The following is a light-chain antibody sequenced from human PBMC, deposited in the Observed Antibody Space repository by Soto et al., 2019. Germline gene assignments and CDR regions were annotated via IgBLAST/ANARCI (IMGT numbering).Light chain of an antibody. J-gene: IGKJ1*01. CDR1: QTISSR. CDR3: QHYNSYSEA. CDR2: KAS. V-gene: IGKV1-5*03. Sequence: DIQMTPSPSTLSGSVRYTVTITCRASQTISSRLAWYQQKPGKAPKLLIYKASTLKSGVPSRFSGSGSGTAFTLTISSLQPDDFATYYCQHYNSYSEAFGQGTKVDIK.